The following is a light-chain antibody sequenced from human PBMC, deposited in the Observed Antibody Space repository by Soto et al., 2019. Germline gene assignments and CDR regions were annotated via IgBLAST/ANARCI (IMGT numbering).Light chain of an antibody. V-gene: IGLV2-14*03. CDR1: SSDVGAYNS. J-gene: IGLJ3*02. CDR3: SSYTSSSTPLRV. CDR2: DVS. Sequence: QSVLTQPASVSGSPGQSITISCTGTSSDVGAYNSVSWYQQHPGKAPKLMIYDVSNRPSGVYDRFSGSKSGNTASLTISGLQAEDEADYYCSSYTSSSTPLRVFCGGTTLTVL.